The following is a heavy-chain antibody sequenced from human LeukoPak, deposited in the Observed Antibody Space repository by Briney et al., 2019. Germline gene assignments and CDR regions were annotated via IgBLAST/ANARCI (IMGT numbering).Heavy chain of an antibody. CDR3: ARHENIIMVPTAHAFDY. Sequence: SETLSLTCTVSGGSISSSSYYWGWIRQPPGKGLEWIGSIYYSGSTYYNPSLKSRVTISADTSKNRFSLNVNSVTAADTAVYFCARHENIIMVPTAHAFDYWGQGALVTVSS. CDR1: GGSISSSSYY. CDR2: IYYSGST. J-gene: IGHJ4*02. D-gene: IGHD2/OR15-2a*01. V-gene: IGHV4-39*01.